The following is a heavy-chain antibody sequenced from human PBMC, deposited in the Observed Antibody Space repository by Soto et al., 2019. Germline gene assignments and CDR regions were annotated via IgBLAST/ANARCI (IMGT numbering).Heavy chain of an antibody. D-gene: IGHD2-2*01. CDR1: GFTFSSYA. CDR3: AKEGDSITRTKPLDY. V-gene: IGHV3-23*01. J-gene: IGHJ4*02. Sequence: EVQLLESGGGLVQPGGSLRLSCAASGFTFSSYAMCWVRQAPGKGLEWVSSISVSGDRTFYEASVKGRFTRSSDNPRHTRHLQVNSLRAEDTALYYCAKEGDSITRTKPLDYWCQGTLVTVCS. CDR2: ISVSGDRT.